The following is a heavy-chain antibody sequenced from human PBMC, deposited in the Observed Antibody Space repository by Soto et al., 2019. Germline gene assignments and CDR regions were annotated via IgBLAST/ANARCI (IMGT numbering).Heavy chain of an antibody. CDR1: GFTFSSYA. V-gene: IGHV3-30-3*01. CDR2: ISYDGSNK. CDR3: ASVGRLHYFDY. J-gene: IGHJ4*02. Sequence: QVQLVESGGGVVQPGRSLRLSCAASGFTFSSYAMHWVRQAPGKGLEWVAVISYDGSNKYYADSVKGRFTISRDNSKNTLFLHRNSLRAEDTAVYYFASVGRLHYFDYWGQGTLVSVSS.